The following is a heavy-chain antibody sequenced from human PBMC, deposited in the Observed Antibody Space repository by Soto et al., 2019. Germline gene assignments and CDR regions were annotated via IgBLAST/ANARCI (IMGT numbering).Heavy chain of an antibody. J-gene: IGHJ6*03. D-gene: IGHD2-2*01. CDR1: GFTFSSYW. CDR3: ARGCSSTSCYARYYYYYMDV. Sequence: GGSLRLSCAASGFTFSSYWMHWVRQAPGKGLVWVSRINSDGSSTSYADSVKGRLTISRDNARNTLYLQMNSLRAEETAVYYCARGCSSTSCYARYYYYYMDVWGKGTTVTVSS. CDR2: INSDGSST. V-gene: IGHV3-74*01.